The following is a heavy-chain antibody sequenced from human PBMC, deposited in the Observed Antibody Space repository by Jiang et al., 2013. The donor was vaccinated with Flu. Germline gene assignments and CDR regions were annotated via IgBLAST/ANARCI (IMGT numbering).Heavy chain of an antibody. Sequence: LLKPSETLSLTCAVYGGSFSGYYWSWIRQPPGKGLEWIGEINHSGSTNYNPSLKSRVTISVDTSKNQFSLKLSSVTAADTAVYYCASIVPGCSGGSCYPYYYYGMDVWGQGTTVTVSS. CDR1: GGSFSGYY. V-gene: IGHV4-34*01. J-gene: IGHJ6*02. D-gene: IGHD2-15*01. CDR2: INHSGST. CDR3: ASIVPGCSGGSCYPYYYYGMDV.